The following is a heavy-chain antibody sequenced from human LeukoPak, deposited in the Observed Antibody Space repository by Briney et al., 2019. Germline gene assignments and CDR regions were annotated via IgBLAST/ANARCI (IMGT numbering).Heavy chain of an antibody. D-gene: IGHD2-2*01. V-gene: IGHV3-23*01. Sequence: GGSLRLSCTASGFTFSNYAVSWVRQAPGKGLEWISGISGSSDTTYYADAVKGRFTISRDNSKNTLYLQMNSLRAEDTAVYYCAKDGGDIVVVPAAPQGAFDIWGQGTMVTVSS. CDR3: AKDGGDIVVVPAAPQGAFDI. CDR1: GFTFSNYA. J-gene: IGHJ3*02. CDR2: ISGSSDTT.